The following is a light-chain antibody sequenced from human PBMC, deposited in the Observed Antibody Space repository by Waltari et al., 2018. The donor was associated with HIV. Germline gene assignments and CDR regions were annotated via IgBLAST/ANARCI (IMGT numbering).Light chain of an antibody. CDR2: EVS. CDR3: SSYTTSSSTLP. CDR1: SSDVGGYTY. V-gene: IGLV2-14*01. Sequence: QSALTQPASVSGSPGQSITISCTGTSSDVGGYTYVSCSQQHPGKAPKLRIYEVSNRPSWVSNRFSGSKSGNTASLTISGLQAEDEADYYCSSYTTSSSTLPFGGGTKLTVL. J-gene: IGLJ2*01.